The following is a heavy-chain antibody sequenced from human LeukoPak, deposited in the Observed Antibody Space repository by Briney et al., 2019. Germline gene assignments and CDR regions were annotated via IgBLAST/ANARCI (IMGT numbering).Heavy chain of an antibody. Sequence: GGSLRLSCAASGFTFSSYSMIWIRQAPGKGLEWVSAISGSGGSTYYADSVKGRFTISRDNSKNTLYLQMNSLRAEDTAVYYCAKKILRTYYFDYWGQGTLVTVSS. CDR2: ISGSGGST. CDR1: GFTFSSYS. CDR3: AKKILRTYYFDY. J-gene: IGHJ4*02. D-gene: IGHD3-16*01. V-gene: IGHV3-23*01.